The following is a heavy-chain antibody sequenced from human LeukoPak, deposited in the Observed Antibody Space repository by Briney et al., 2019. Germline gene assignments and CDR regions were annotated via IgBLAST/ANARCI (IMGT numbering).Heavy chain of an antibody. CDR1: GFTVSSNY. CDR2: IYSGGST. V-gene: IGHV3-53*04. D-gene: IGHD2-2*01. J-gene: IGHJ5*02. Sequence: PGGSLRLSCAASGFTVSSNYMSWVRQAPGKGLEWVSVIYSGGSTYYADSVKGRFIISRHNSKNTLYLQMNSLRAEDTAVYYCAREYCSSTSCYLWFDPWGQGTLVTVSS. CDR3: AREYCSSTSCYLWFDP.